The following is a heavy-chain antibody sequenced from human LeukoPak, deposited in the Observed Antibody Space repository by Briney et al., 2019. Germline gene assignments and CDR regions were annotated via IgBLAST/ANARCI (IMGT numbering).Heavy chain of an antibody. J-gene: IGHJ3*02. CDR2: INPDDKSA. CDR3: LTIVETTFDAFDI. CDR1: GFTFSKYW. V-gene: IGHV3-74*01. Sequence: GGSLRLSCAASGFTFSKYWLHWLRQAPGKGLVWVSRINPDDKSASYADSVKGRFTIARDDARKTLYLQMNSLRAEDTAVYYCLTIVETTFDAFDIWGQGTTVTVSS. D-gene: IGHD2/OR15-2a*01.